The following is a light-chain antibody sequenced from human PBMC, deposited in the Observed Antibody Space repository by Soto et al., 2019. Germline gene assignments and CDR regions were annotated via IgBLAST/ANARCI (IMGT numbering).Light chain of an antibody. V-gene: IGKV3-20*01. CDR2: GAS. Sequence: ALTHSPGTLSSSPGERDTLSCRASQSVSSNYLAWYQQKPGQAPRLLIYGASSRATGIPDRFSGSGSGTDFTLTINRLEPEDFAVYYCQQYGDLPWTFGQGTKVDI. CDR3: QQYGDLPWT. CDR1: QSVSSNY. J-gene: IGKJ1*01.